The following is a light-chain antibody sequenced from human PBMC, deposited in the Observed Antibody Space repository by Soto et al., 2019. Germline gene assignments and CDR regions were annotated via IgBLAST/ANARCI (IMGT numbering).Light chain of an antibody. J-gene: IGKJ2*01. V-gene: IGKV3-20*01. CDR2: DTS. CDR3: QQYSGPPYT. Sequence: EIVLTQSPGTLSLSPGERATLSCRASQSVSSSYLGWFQQRPGQAPRLLIYDTSNRATGIPDRFSGSGSGTDFTLTISRLEPEDFAVYYCQQYSGPPYTLGQGTKPEIK. CDR1: QSVSSSY.